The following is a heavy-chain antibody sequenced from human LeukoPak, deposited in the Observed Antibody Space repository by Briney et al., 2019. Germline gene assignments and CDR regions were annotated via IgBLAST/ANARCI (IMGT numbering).Heavy chain of an antibody. CDR2: ISSSSSYI. V-gene: IGHV3-21*01. D-gene: IGHD6-13*01. Sequence: PGGSLRLSCAASGFTFSSYSMNWVRQAPGKGLEWVSSISSSSSYIYYADSVKGRFTISRDNAKNSLYLQMNSLRAEDTAVYYCARHKQQLVRYYYYMDVWGKGTTVTVSS. CDR3: ARHKQQLVRYYYYMDV. J-gene: IGHJ6*03. CDR1: GFTFSSYS.